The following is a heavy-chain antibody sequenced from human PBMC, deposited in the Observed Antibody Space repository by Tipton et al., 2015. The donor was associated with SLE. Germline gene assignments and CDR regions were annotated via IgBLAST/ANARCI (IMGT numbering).Heavy chain of an antibody. Sequence: SLRLSCAASGFTFSSYSMNWVRQAPGKGLEWVSYISSSSSTIYYADPVKGRFTISRDNAKNSLYLQMNSLRAEDTALYYCAKDRKWINGMDVWGQGTTVTVSS. CDR1: GFTFSSYS. CDR2: ISSSSSTI. CDR3: AKDRKWINGMDV. J-gene: IGHJ6*02. V-gene: IGHV3-48*04. D-gene: IGHD5-12*01.